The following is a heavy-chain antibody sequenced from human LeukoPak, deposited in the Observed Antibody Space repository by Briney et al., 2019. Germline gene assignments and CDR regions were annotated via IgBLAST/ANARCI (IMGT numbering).Heavy chain of an antibody. Sequence: GGSLRLSCAASGFTFSSYAMSWVRQAPGKGLEWVAVISYDGSNKYYADSVKGRFTISRDNSKNTLYLQMNSLRAEDTAVYYCAKGVAAAGSYYYYYGMDVWGQGTTVTVSS. J-gene: IGHJ6*02. D-gene: IGHD6-13*01. V-gene: IGHV3-30*18. CDR2: ISYDGSNK. CDR1: GFTFSSYA. CDR3: AKGVAAAGSYYYYYGMDV.